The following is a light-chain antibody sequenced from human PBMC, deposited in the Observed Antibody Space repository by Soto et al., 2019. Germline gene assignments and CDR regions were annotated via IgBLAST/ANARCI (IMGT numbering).Light chain of an antibody. J-gene: IGKJ4*01. CDR2: AAS. Sequence: DLQMTQSPSSLSASVGDRVTITCRASQSISSYLKWYQQKPGKAPKLLIYAASSLQSGVPSRFSRSGSGTDFTLTISSLQPEDFATDDCQQSYSTPHTFGGGTKVEIK. CDR1: QSISSY. V-gene: IGKV1-39*01. CDR3: QQSYSTPHT.